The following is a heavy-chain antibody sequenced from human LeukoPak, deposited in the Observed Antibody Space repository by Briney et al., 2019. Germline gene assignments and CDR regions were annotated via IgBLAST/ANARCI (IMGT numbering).Heavy chain of an antibody. Sequence: GGSLRLSCAASGFTFSSYEMNWVRQAPGKGLEWVSYISSSGSTIYCADSVKGRFTISRDSAKNSLYLQMNSLKAEDTAVYYCARGALRLFDYWGQGTLVTVSS. CDR2: ISSSGSTI. J-gene: IGHJ4*02. V-gene: IGHV3-48*03. CDR3: ARGALRLFDY. CDR1: GFTFSSYE. D-gene: IGHD1-26*01.